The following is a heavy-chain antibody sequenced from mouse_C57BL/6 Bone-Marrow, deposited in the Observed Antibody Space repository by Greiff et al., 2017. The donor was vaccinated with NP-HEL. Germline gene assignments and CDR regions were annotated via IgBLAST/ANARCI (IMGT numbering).Heavy chain of an antibody. V-gene: IGHV1-52*01. CDR1: GYTFTSYW. CDR3: ARRGYYGSSYRDSDY. D-gene: IGHD1-1*01. Sequence: VQLQQSGAELVRPGSSVKLSCKASGYTFTSYWMHWVKQRPIQGLEWIGNIDPSDSETHYNQKFKDKATLTVDKSSSTAYMQLSSLTSEDSAVYYCARRGYYGSSYRDSDYWGQGTTLTVSS. CDR2: IDPSDSET. J-gene: IGHJ2*01.